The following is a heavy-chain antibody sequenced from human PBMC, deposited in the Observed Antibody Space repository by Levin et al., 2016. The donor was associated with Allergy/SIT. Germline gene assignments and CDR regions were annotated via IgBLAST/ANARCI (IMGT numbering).Heavy chain of an antibody. V-gene: IGHV4-30-2*01. D-gene: IGHD3-10*01. CDR2: ISESGVT. CDR3: SRGPDFRGSGSVLEF. Sequence: SETLSLTCTVSGDSIYRDGYSWSWVRQPPGKGLEWIGYISESGVTYYNPSLRGRPTLSVDRSRARISLSLASATVADTAVYYCSRGPDFRGSGSVLEFWGQGFLVTVSS. J-gene: IGHJ4*02. CDR1: GDSIYRDGYS.